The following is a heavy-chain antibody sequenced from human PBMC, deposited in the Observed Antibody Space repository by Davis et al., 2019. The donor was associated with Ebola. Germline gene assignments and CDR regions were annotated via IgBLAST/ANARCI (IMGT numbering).Heavy chain of an antibody. Sequence: MPSETLSLTCTVSGVSISSNGYYWNWIRHHPGKGLEWVGYIHNSGSTSYNPSLKSRVSVSIDTSKNQFSLTMTSVTAADTAVYYCARGWAIFGVALDYYFDFWGQRSLVTVSS. J-gene: IGHJ4*02. V-gene: IGHV4-31*03. CDR1: GVSISSNGYY. CDR3: ARGWAIFGVALDYYFDF. CDR2: IHNSGST. D-gene: IGHD3-3*01.